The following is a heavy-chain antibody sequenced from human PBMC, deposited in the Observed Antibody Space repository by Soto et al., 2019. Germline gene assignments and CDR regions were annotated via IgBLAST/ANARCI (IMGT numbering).Heavy chain of an antibody. CDR3: AKIPVSYYYYYGMDV. CDR1: GFTFSDHY. D-gene: IGHD2-21*01. V-gene: IGHV3-72*01. Sequence: GGSLRLSCAASGFTFSDHYMDWVRQAPGKGLEWVGRIRNKANSYSTQYAASVKGRFTISRDDSKTSLSLQMNSLKTEDTAVYYCAKIPVSYYYYYGMDVWGQGTTVTVSS. J-gene: IGHJ6*02. CDR2: IRNKANSYST.